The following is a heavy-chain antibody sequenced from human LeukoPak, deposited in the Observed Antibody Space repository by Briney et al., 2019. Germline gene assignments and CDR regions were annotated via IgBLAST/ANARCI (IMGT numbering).Heavy chain of an antibody. V-gene: IGHV3-23*01. CDR1: GLTFSNYA. D-gene: IGHD1-26*01. CDR3: AKDYSDSRVGDVFLEY. CDR2: ITSGFTP. J-gene: IGHJ4*02. Sequence: PGGSLRLSCAASGLTFSNYAMSWFRQAQGKGLEWVSGITSGFTPLYADSVKGRFTISRDNSKSTFHLQMNSLRAEDTAVYYCAKDYSDSRVGDVFLEYWGQGTLVTVSS.